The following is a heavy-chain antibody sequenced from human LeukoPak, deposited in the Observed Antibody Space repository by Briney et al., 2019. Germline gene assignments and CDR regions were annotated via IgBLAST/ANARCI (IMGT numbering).Heavy chain of an antibody. J-gene: IGHJ6*02. CDR3: TSLGVDIVATIGEDV. D-gene: IGHD5-12*01. Sequence: GSLRLSCTASGFTFGDYAMSWFRQAPGKGLEWVGFIRSKAYGGTTEYAASVKGRFTISRDDSKSIAYLQMNSLKTEDTAVYYCTSLGVDIVATIGEDVWGQGTTVTASS. CDR2: IRSKAYGGTT. V-gene: IGHV3-49*03. CDR1: GFTFGDYA.